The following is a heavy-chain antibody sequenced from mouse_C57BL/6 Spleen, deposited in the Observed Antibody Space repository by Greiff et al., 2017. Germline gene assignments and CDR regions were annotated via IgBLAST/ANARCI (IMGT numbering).Heavy chain of an antibody. Sequence: QVQLQQPGAELVKPGASVKLSCKASGYTFTSYWMHWVKQRPGRVLEWIGRIDPNSGGTKYNEKFKSKATLTVDKPSSTAYMQLSSLTSEDSAVYYCAIYGSSLFDYWGQGTTLTVSS. CDR1: GYTFTSYW. CDR3: AIYGSSLFDY. V-gene: IGHV1-72*01. J-gene: IGHJ2*01. CDR2: IDPNSGGT. D-gene: IGHD1-1*01.